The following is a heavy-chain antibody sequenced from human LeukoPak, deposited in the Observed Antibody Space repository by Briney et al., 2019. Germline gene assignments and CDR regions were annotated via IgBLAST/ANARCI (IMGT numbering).Heavy chain of an antibody. V-gene: IGHV3-33*01. CDR1: GFTFSSYG. D-gene: IGHD5-24*01. J-gene: IGHJ1*01. CDR2: IWYDGSNK. CDR3: ARGDGYKDAEYLQH. Sequence: GGSLRLSCAASGFTFSSYGMHWVRQAPGKGLEWGAVIWYDGSNKYYGDSVKGRFTISRDNSKKTLYLQMNSLRVEDTAVYYCARGDGYKDAEYLQHWGQGTLVTVS.